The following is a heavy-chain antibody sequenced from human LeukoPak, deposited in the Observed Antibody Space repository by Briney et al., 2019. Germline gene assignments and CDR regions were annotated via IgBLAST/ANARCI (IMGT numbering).Heavy chain of an antibody. V-gene: IGHV1-2*02. D-gene: IGHD2-15*01. CDR1: GYIFTDYY. Sequence: ASVKVSCKASGYIFTDYYMHWVRQAPGQGLEWMGWINPNSGGTNYAQKFQGRVTMTRDTSISTAYMELTRLRSDDTAVYYCARKVVVVVASWNWFDPWGQGTLVTVSS. CDR2: INPNSGGT. CDR3: ARKVVVVVASWNWFDP. J-gene: IGHJ5*02.